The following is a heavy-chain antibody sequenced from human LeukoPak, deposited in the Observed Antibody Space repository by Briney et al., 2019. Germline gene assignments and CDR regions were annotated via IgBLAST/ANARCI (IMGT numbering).Heavy chain of an antibody. Sequence: SETLSLTCAVYGGSFSGYYWSWIRQPPGKGLEWIGEINQSGSTNYNPSLKSRVTISVDTSKYQFSLKLSSVTAADTAVYYCARGQPLYSSGWYVNYWGQGTLVTVSS. CDR3: ARGQPLYSSGWYVNY. D-gene: IGHD6-19*01. CDR1: GGSFSGYY. J-gene: IGHJ4*02. V-gene: IGHV4-34*01. CDR2: INQSGST.